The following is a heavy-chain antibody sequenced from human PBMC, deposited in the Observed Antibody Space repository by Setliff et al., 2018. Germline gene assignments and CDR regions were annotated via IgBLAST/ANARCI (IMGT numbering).Heavy chain of an antibody. J-gene: IGHJ3*02. Sequence: PSETLSLTCTVSGGSISSGGYYWSWIRQHPGKGLEWIGYIYYSGSTYYNPSLKSRVTISVDTSKNQFSLKLSSVTAADTAVYYCARVARVVLSRNALDIWGQGTMVTVSS. CDR3: ARVARVVLSRNALDI. CDR1: GGSISSGGYY. D-gene: IGHD2-2*01. CDR2: IYYSGST. V-gene: IGHV4-31*03.